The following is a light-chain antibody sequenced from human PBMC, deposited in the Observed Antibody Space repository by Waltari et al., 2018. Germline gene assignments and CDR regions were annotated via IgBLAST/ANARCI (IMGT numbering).Light chain of an antibody. CDR1: SSNIRSNV. CDR3: ATWDDSLNGPV. V-gene: IGLV1-44*01. CDR2: YNN. J-gene: IGLJ3*02. Sequence: QSVVTQPPSASGTPGQRVTISCSGGSSNIRSNVVHWYQQLPGMAPKVLIFYNNLRPSGVPDRFSGSKSGTSASLAISGLQSDDEAVYYCATWDDSLNGPVFGGGTKLIVL.